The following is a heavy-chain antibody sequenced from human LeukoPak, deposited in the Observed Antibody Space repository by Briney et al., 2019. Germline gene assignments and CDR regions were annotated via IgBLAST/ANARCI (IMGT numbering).Heavy chain of an antibody. CDR3: AKESPITMVRGVMPVIDY. CDR2: ISYDGSNK. V-gene: IGHV3-30*18. Sequence: GGSLRLSCAASGFTFSSYGMHWVRQAPGKGLEWVAVISYDGSNKYYADSVKSRFTISRDNSKNTLYLQMNSLRAEDTAVYYCAKESPITMVRGVMPVIDYWGQGTLVTVSS. D-gene: IGHD3-10*01. J-gene: IGHJ4*02. CDR1: GFTFSSYG.